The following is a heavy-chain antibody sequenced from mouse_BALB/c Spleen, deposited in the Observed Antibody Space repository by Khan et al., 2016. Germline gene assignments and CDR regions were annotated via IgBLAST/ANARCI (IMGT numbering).Heavy chain of an antibody. D-gene: IGHD4-1*01. Sequence: EVQLQESGGGLVQPGGSLKLSCAASVFDFSGYWMCWVRQAPGKGLEWIGDITPDSSAINSTPSLKDKFIIFRDNANNTLYLQMSKVRSEDTDRYYCGRNGDVGFDYWGQGTTLTVSA. CDR1: VFDFSGYW. V-gene: IGHV4-1*02. CDR3: GRNGDVGFDY. J-gene: IGHJ2*01. CDR2: ITPDSSAI.